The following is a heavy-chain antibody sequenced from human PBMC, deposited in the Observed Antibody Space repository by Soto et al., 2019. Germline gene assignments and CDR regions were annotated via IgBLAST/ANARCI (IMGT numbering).Heavy chain of an antibody. CDR2: MNPNSGET. J-gene: IGHJ5*02. D-gene: IGHD2-21*01. CDR1: GYTFTDYD. Sequence: QEQLVHSGAEVKNPGASVKVSCKTSGYTFTDYDINWVQPPTGQGLEWIGWMNPNSGETGYAQKYHGRVTLTRSGSLCTAYLELRSLRSEYTAVYYCARVAMAARHRWYNWFDPCGQGTLVTVSS. V-gene: IGHV1-8*01. CDR3: ARVAMAARHRWYNWFDP.